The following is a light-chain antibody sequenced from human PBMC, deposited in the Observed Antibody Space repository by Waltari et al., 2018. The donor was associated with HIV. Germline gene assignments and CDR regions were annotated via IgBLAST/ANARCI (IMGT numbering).Light chain of an antibody. CDR1: QSVGSY. CDR3: QQYGSSPRIT. J-gene: IGKJ4*01. V-gene: IGKV3-20*01. CDR2: DAS. Sequence: EVVLTQSPATLSLSPGGRATLSCSASQSVGSYFAWYQQKPGQAPRLLIYDASNRATGIPARFSGSGSGTDFTLTISRLEPEDFTVYYCQQYGSSPRITFGGGTKVEIK.